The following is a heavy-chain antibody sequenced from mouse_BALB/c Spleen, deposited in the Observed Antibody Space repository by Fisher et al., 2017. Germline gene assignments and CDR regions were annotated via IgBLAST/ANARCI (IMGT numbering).Heavy chain of an antibody. CDR3: ARLGRGAMDY. V-gene: IGHV1-64*01. J-gene: IGHJ4*01. Sequence: KFKGKATLTVDKSSSTAYMQLSSLTSEDSAVYYCARLGRGAMDYWGQGTSVTVSS. D-gene: IGHD4-1*01.